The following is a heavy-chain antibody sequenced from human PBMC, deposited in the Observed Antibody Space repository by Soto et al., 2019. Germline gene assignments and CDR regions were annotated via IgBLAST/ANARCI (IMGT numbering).Heavy chain of an antibody. CDR3: ATVPDAYCGGDCPPFDY. J-gene: IGHJ4*02. CDR1: GYTLAELS. V-gene: IGHV1-24*01. Sequence: ASVKVSCKVSGYTLAELSMHWVRQAPGKGLEWMGGFDPEDGETIYAQKFQGRVTMTEDTSTDTAYMELSSLRSEDTAVYYCATVPDAYCGGDCPPFDYWGQGTLVTVSS. CDR2: FDPEDGET. D-gene: IGHD2-21*02.